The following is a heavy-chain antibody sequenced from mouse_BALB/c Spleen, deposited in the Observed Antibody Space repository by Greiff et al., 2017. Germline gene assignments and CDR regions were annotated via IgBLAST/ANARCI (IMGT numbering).Heavy chain of an antibody. CDR1: GYSITSGYY. J-gene: IGHJ4*01. CDR3: ERRGHYAMDY. V-gene: IGHV3-6*02. Sequence: VQLKESGPGLVKPSQSLSLTCSVTGYSITSGYYWNWIRQFPGNKLEWMGYISYDGSNNYNPSLKNRISITRDTSKNQFFLKLNSVTTEDTATYYCERRGHYAMDYWGQGTSVTVSS. CDR2: ISYDGSN.